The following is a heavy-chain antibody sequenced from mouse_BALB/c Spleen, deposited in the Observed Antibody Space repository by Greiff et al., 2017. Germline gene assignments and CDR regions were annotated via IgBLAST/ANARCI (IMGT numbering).Heavy chain of an antibody. J-gene: IGHJ2*01. CDR1: GFTFSSYA. D-gene: IGHD1-1*01. Sequence: EVKLMESGGGLVKPGGSLKLSCAASGFTFSSYAMSWVRQTPEKRLEWVASISSGGSTYYPDSVKGRFTISRDNARNILYLQMSSLRSEDTAMYYCAREHYYGSSYPYYFDYWGQGTTLTVSS. V-gene: IGHV5-6-5*01. CDR3: AREHYYGSSYPYYFDY. CDR2: ISSGGST.